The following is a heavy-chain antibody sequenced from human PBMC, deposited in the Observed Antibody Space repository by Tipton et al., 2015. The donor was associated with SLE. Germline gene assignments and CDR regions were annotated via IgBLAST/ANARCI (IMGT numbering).Heavy chain of an antibody. Sequence: SLRLSCAASGFTFSSYWMSWVRQAPGKGLEWVANIKQDGSENYYVDSVKGRFTISRDNAKNSLYLQMNSLRAEDTAVYYCASWKYSSSWSQHWGQGTLVTVSS. V-gene: IGHV3-7*01. D-gene: IGHD6-13*01. CDR1: GFTFSSYW. CDR3: ASWKYSSSWSQH. J-gene: IGHJ1*01. CDR2: IKQDGSEN.